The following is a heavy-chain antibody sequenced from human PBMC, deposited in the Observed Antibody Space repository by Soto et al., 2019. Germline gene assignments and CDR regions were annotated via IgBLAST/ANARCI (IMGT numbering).Heavy chain of an antibody. CDR3: ARVLEFRDGYISHFDY. V-gene: IGHV1-69*10. J-gene: IGHJ4*02. Sequence: SVKVSCKSSGGTFSKYPFNWVRQAPGQGLEWMGGIIPIVGVPKYAQEFQGRVTITADESTTTVYMEMSSLRSEDTAVYYCARVLEFRDGYISHFDYWGQGTLVTVSS. D-gene: IGHD5-12*01. CDR2: IIPIVGVP. CDR1: GGTFSKYP.